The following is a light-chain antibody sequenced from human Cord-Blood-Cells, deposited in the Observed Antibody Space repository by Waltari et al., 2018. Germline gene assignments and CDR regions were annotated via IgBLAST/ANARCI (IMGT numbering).Light chain of an antibody. CDR2: AAS. Sequence: IQLTQSPSSLSASVGDRVTITCRASQGISSYLAWYQQKPGKAPKLLIYAASTLQSGVPPRFSGRGSGTDFTPTISRLQPEDFATYYCQQLNSYPRTFGQGTKVEIK. J-gene: IGKJ1*01. CDR1: QGISSY. CDR3: QQLNSYPRT. V-gene: IGKV1-9*01.